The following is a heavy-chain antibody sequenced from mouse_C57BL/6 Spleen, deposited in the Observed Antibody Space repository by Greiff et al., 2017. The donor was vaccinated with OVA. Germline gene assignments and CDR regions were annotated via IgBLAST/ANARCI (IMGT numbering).Heavy chain of an antibody. D-gene: IGHD4-1*01. V-gene: IGHV1-80*01. CDR1: GYAFSSYW. CDR3: ARRGANWAFDY. Sequence: VQLQQSGAELVKPGASVKISCKASGYAFSSYWMNWVKQRPGKGLAWIGQIYPGDGDTNYNGKFKGKATLTADKSSSTAYMQLSSLTSEDSAVYFCARRGANWAFDYWGQGTTLTVSS. J-gene: IGHJ2*01. CDR2: IYPGDGDT.